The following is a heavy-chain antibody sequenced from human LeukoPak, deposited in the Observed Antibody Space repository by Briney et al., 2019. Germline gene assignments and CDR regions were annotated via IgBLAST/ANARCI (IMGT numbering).Heavy chain of an antibody. Sequence: GASVKVSCKASGYTFTSYGISWVRQAPGQGLEWMGWISAYNGNTNYAQKLQGRVTMTTDTSTSTAYMELRSLRSDDTAVYYCARPGIASSWLGDFDYWGQGTLVTVSS. CDR1: GYTFTSYG. CDR3: ARPGIASSWLGDFDY. V-gene: IGHV1-18*01. CDR2: ISAYNGNT. J-gene: IGHJ4*02. D-gene: IGHD6-13*01.